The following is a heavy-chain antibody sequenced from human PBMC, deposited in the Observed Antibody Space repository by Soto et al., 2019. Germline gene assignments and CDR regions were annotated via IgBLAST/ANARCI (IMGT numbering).Heavy chain of an antibody. J-gene: IGHJ4*02. V-gene: IGHV2-5*02. CDR1: GFSLSPSGVA. CDR3: AHRAECEYGNRTTCSASWFFDY. Sequence: KSGPTLVNRTQTLTLTCTFYGFSLSPSGVAVGWIRQPPGTALEWIALSYWDDDKPCSPTLQSRLPITNYTSKHQVILTMTNMQPLDTATYSSAHRAECEYGNRTTCSASWFFDYWGQGTQVTVSS. CDR2: SYWDDDK. D-gene: IGHD2-2*01.